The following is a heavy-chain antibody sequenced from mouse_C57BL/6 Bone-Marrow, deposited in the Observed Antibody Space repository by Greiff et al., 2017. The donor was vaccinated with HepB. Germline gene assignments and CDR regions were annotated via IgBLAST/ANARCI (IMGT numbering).Heavy chain of an antibody. CDR2: IYPGSGNT. J-gene: IGHJ3*01. Sequence: QVQLQQSGPELVKPGASVKISCKASGYSFTSYYIHWVKQRPGQGLEWIGWIYPGSGNTKYNEKFKGKATLTADTSSSTAYMQLSSLTSEDSAVYYGAWGNYVFCFAYWGQGTLVTGSA. D-gene: IGHD2-1*01. CDR1: GYSFTSYY. V-gene: IGHV1-66*01. CDR3: AWGNYVFCFAY.